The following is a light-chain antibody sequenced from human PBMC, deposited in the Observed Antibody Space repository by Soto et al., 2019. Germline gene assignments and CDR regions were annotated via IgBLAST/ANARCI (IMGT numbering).Light chain of an antibody. CDR3: QQYYSTPRT. CDR1: QSVLYSSNNENY. Sequence: IVMTQSPDSLAVSLGERATINCKSSQSVLYSSNNENYLAWYPQKPGQPPKLLIYWASTRESGVPDRFSGSGSGTDFTLTISSLQAEDVAVYYCQQYYSTPRTFGQGTRLEIK. V-gene: IGKV4-1*01. CDR2: WAS. J-gene: IGKJ5*01.